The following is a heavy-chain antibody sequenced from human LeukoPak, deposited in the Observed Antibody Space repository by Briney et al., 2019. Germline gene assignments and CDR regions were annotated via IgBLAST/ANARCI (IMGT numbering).Heavy chain of an antibody. V-gene: IGHV4-34*01. D-gene: IGHD1-26*01. CDR1: GGSFSGYY. CDR2: INHSGST. Sequence: SETLSLTCAVYGGSFSGYYWSWIRQPPGKGLEWIGEINHSGSTNYNPSLKSRVTISVDTSKNQFSLKLSSVTAADTAIYYCSGESGAFCPFGYWGQGTLVIVPP. CDR3: SGESGAFCPFGY. J-gene: IGHJ4*02.